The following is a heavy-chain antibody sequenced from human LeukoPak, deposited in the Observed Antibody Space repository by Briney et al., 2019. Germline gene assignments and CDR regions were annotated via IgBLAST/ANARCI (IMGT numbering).Heavy chain of an antibody. CDR1: GFTFSTFA. CDR2: ISGSSNSI. V-gene: IGHV3-48*01. CDR3: ARDVGYRSWFDP. J-gene: IGHJ5*02. Sequence: GGSLRLSCAASGFTFSTFAMNWVRQAPGQGLVWVSYISGSSNSIYYADSVKGRFTISRDNARNSLYLQMSSLRAEDTAVYYCARDVGYRSWFDPWGQGTLVTVSS. D-gene: IGHD5-18*01.